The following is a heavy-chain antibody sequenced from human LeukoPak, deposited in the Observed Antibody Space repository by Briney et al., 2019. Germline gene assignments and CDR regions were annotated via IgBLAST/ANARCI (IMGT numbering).Heavy chain of an antibody. V-gene: IGHV3-74*01. Sequence: GGSLRLSCAASGFNFRNYWMHWVRQAPGKGLVWFSRINSDGSSTSYADSVKGRFTISRDNAENTLYLQINSLRAEDTAVYYCATDEAATGRLDYWGQGTLVTDSS. D-gene: IGHD1-1*01. CDR2: INSDGSST. J-gene: IGHJ4*02. CDR3: ATDEAATGRLDY. CDR1: GFNFRNYW.